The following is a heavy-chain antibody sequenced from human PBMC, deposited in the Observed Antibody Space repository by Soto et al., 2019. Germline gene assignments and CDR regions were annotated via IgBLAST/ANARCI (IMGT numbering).Heavy chain of an antibody. CDR3: ARDHWSSGWSYNWFDP. J-gene: IGHJ5*02. Sequence: QVQLQESGPGLVKPSETLSLTCTVSGGSISSYYWSWIRQPPGKGLEWIGYIYYSGSTNYNPSLKSRVTISVDTSKNQFSLKLSSVTAADTAVYYCARDHWSSGWSYNWFDPWGQGTLVTVSS. CDR1: GGSISSYY. V-gene: IGHV4-59*01. CDR2: IYYSGST. D-gene: IGHD6-19*01.